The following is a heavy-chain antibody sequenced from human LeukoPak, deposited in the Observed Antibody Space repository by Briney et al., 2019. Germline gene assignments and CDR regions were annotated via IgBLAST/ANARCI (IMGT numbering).Heavy chain of an antibody. V-gene: IGHV3-23*01. CDR1: GFTFSSYS. CDR3: AKSFLTTATGTGRAFDI. J-gene: IGHJ3*02. D-gene: IGHD1-1*01. CDR2: ISAGGDDT. Sequence: GGSLRLSCAASGFTFSSYSMSWVRQAPGKGLEWVSSISAGGDDTYHADPLKGRFTISRDNSKNTLYLQMNSLRAEDTAEYYCAKSFLTTATGTGRAFDIWGQGTMVTVSS.